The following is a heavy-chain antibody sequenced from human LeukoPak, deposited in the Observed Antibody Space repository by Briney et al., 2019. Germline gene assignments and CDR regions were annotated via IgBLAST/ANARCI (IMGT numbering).Heavy chain of an antibody. J-gene: IGHJ4*02. V-gene: IGHV4-39*02. CDR2: VSYTGST. CDR3: ARRFLAGNCFDY. CDR1: GGSTSRSGYF. Sequence: SETLSLTCTVSGGSTSRSGYFWGWIRQPPGKGLEWIGSVSYTGSTYPSPSLKTRVTISVDTSKNHFSLKLSSVTAADTAVYYCARRFLAGNCFDYWGQGTLVTVAS. D-gene: IGHD3-3*01.